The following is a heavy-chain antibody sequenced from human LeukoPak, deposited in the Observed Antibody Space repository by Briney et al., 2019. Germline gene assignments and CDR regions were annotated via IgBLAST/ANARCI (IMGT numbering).Heavy chain of an antibody. V-gene: IGHV3-43*02. CDR1: GLTFDDSA. CDR3: AKESGKFDY. Sequence: GGSLRLSCVASGLTFDDSAMHWVRQAPGKGLEWVSLISADGGSTFSADSVKGRFSISRDNSKNSLYLQMNSLRGEDTAMYYCAKESGKFDYWGQGTLVAVSS. J-gene: IGHJ4*02. CDR2: ISADGGST.